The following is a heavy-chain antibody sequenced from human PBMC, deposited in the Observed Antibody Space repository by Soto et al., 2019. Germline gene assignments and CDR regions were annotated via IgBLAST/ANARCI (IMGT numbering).Heavy chain of an antibody. V-gene: IGHV3-30*03. J-gene: IGHJ4*02. CDR3: AXGXXXXLVTSDFNY. CDR1: GFTFSDYA. CDR2: VSHDGRNT. Sequence: PGGSLRLSCAASGFTFSDYAMHWVRQAPGKGLEWVAVVSHDGRNTHYADSVKGRFTISRDSSKNTVSLEMTSLRAEDTAVYYCAXGXXXXLVTSDFNYWGQGALVTVSS. D-gene: IGHD6-19*01.